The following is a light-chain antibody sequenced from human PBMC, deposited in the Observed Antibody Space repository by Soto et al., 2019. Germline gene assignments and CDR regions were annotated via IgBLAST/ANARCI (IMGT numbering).Light chain of an antibody. Sequence: IHFTHSPSLLSASVGDRVTITCRASHDISTYLAWYQQKPGKAPKLMIYEASTLQSGVPSRFSGSGSGTEFTLTISGLLPEDFATYHCQQLNTLPFTFGQGTRLEIK. CDR3: QQLNTLPFT. CDR2: EAS. V-gene: IGKV1-9*01. J-gene: IGKJ5*01. CDR1: HDISTY.